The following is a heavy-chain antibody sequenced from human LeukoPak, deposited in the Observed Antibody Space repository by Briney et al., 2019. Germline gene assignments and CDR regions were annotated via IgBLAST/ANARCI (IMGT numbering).Heavy chain of an antibody. V-gene: IGHV4-39*07. D-gene: IGHD3-10*01. J-gene: IGHJ4*02. CDR2: IYTSGST. CDR3: ARAGYGSGSYYRWYYFDY. CDR1: GGSISSSSYY. Sequence: PSETLSLTCTVSGGSISSSSYYWGWIRQPPGKGLEWIGRIYTSGSTNYSPSLKSRVTMSVDTSKNQFSLKLSSVTAADTAVYYCARAGYGSGSYYRWYYFDYWGQGTLVTVSP.